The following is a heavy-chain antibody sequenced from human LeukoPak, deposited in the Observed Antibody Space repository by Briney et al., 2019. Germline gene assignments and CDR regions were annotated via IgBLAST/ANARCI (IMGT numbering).Heavy chain of an antibody. J-gene: IGHJ5*02. D-gene: IGHD6-13*01. CDR2: MNPNSGNT. CDR1: GYTFTSYD. Sequence: ASVKVSCKASGYTFTSYDINWVRQATGQGLEWMGWMNPNSGNTGYAQKFQGRVTITRNTSISTAYMELSSLRSEDTAVYYCARRGIAAAGRWFDPWGQGTLVTVSS. V-gene: IGHV1-8*03. CDR3: ARRGIAAAGRWFDP.